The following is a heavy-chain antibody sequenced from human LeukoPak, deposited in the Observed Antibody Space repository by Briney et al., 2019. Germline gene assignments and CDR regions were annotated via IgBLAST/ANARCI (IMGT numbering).Heavy chain of an antibody. CDR3: ARTARRTPTPFDP. D-gene: IGHD6-6*01. Sequence: SVKVSCKASGGTFSSYAISWVRQAPGQGLEWMGGIIPIFGTANYAQKFQGRVTITTDESTSTAYMELSSLRSEDTAVYYCARTARRTPTPFDPWGQGTVVTVTS. V-gene: IGHV1-69*05. J-gene: IGHJ5*02. CDR1: GGTFSSYA. CDR2: IIPIFGTA.